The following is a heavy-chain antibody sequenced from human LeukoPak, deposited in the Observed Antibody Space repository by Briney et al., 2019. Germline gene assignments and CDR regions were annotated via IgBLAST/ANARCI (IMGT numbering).Heavy chain of an antibody. CDR3: AREDTGDAFDI. J-gene: IGHJ3*02. CDR2: ISGSGIK. Sequence: PGGSLRLSCAASRSTFSRYEMNRVRQAPGKGLEWVSYISGSGIKHYADSVKGRFTISRDNAKNSLYLQMNSLRVEDTAVYYCAREDTGDAFDIWGQGTTVTV. V-gene: IGHV3-48*03. CDR1: RSTFSRYE.